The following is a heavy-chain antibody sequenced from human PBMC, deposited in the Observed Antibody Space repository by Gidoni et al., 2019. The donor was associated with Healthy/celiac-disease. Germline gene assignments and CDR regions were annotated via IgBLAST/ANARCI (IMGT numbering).Heavy chain of an antibody. J-gene: IGHJ5*02. Sequence: QVQLQESGPGLVKPSETLSLTCTVSGGSVSSGSYYWSWIRQPPGKGLEWIGYIYYSGSTNYNPSLKSRVTISVDTSKNQFSLKLSSVTAADTAVYYCARADSWFDPWGQGTLVTVSS. V-gene: IGHV4-61*01. CDR1: GGSVSSGSYY. CDR2: IYYSGST. CDR3: ARADSWFDP.